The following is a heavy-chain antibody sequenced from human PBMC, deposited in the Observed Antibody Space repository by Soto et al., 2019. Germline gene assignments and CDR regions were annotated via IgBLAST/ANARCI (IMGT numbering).Heavy chain of an antibody. D-gene: IGHD5-12*01. V-gene: IGHV4-34*01. CDR2: INHKKRT. CDR3: ARGLTTAITVRYFDH. J-gene: IGHJ4*02. CDR1: GGPFSDFY. Sequence: SETLSLTCVVYGGPFSDFYWSWIRQPPGKRLEWIGEINHKKRTNYNPSHKCRLTISVDTSNNHFSLELSSVTAADTAVYYCARGLTTAITVRYFDHWGQGALVTVSS.